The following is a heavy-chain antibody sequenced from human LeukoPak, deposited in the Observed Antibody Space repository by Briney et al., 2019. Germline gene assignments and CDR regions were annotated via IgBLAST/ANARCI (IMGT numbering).Heavy chain of an antibody. J-gene: IGHJ6*03. CDR3: ARRITYMDV. V-gene: IGHV4-59*08. CDR1: GGSISTYH. D-gene: IGHD3-10*01. CDR2: IYASGST. Sequence: SETLSLTCTVSGGSISTYHWSWIRQPPGKGLEWIGYIYASGSTRYNPSLNSRVTISVDTSKNQCSLKLSSVTAADTAVYYCARRITYMDVWGNGTTVTVSS.